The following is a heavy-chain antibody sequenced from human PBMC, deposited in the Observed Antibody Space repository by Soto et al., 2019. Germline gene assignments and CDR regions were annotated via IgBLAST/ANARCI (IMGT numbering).Heavy chain of an antibody. V-gene: IGHV3-23*01. D-gene: IGHD2-2*01. CDR1: GFTFSSYA. CDR3: AKDSGCSSTSCYVYYYYYMDV. CDR2: ISGSGGST. Sequence: GGSLRLSCAASGFTFSSYAMSWVRQAPGKGLEWVSAISGSGGSTYYADSVKGRFTISRDNAKNSLYLQMNSLRAEDTALYYCAKDSGCSSTSCYVYYYYYMDVWGKGTTVTVSS. J-gene: IGHJ6*03.